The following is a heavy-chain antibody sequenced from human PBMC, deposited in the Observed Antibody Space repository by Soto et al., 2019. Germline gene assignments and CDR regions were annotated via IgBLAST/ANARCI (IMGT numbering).Heavy chain of an antibody. CDR2: INPSGGST. V-gene: IGHV1-46*03. CDR3: ARDFPLLRYFDLLPDPLIGGAFEI. Sequence: ASVKVSCKASGYTFTSYYMHWVRQAPGQGLEWMGIINPSGGSTSYAQKFQGRVTMTRDTSTSTVYMELSSLRSEDTAVYYCARDFPLLRYFDLLPDPLIGGAFEIWGQGTMVTVSS. D-gene: IGHD3-9*01. CDR1: GYTFTSYY. J-gene: IGHJ3*02.